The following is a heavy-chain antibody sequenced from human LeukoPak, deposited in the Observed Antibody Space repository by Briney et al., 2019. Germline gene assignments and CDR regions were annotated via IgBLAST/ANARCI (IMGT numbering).Heavy chain of an antibody. D-gene: IGHD6-13*01. Sequence: GASVKVSCKASGGTFSSYTISWVRQAPGQGLEWMGGIIPIFGTANYAQKFQGRVTITADESTSTAYMELSSLRSEDTAVYYCARDGGGSSWYGDTNWFDPWGQGTLVTVSS. CDR1: GGTFSSYT. J-gene: IGHJ5*02. CDR2: IIPIFGTA. CDR3: ARDGGGSSWYGDTNWFDP. V-gene: IGHV1-69*13.